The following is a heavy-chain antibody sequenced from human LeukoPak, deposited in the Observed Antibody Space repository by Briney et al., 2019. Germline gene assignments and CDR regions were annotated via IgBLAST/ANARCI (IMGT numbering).Heavy chain of an antibody. CDR3: ARAAMVRGVDYFDS. CDR2: ISGSGGAT. Sequence: PGGSLRLSCAAFGFTFSSYSMTWVRQAPGKGLEWVSVISGSGGATYYADSVKGRFTISRDNSKNTLYLQMNSLRAEDTAVYYCARAAMVRGVDYFDSWGQGTLVTVSS. J-gene: IGHJ4*02. CDR1: GFTFSSYS. D-gene: IGHD3-10*01. V-gene: IGHV3-23*01.